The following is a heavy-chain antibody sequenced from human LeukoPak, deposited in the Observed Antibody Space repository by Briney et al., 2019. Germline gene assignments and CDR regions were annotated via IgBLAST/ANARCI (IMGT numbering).Heavy chain of an antibody. Sequence: PGRSLRLSCAASGFTFSSYGMHWVRQAPGKGLEWVAVISYDGSNKFYADSVKGRFTISRDDSKNTLYLQMNSLRDEDTAVYYCARDDRNGLDPWGQGTLVSVSS. V-gene: IGHV3-30*03. CDR1: GFTFSSYG. CDR2: ISYDGSNK. J-gene: IGHJ5*02. D-gene: IGHD1-14*01. CDR3: ARDDRNGLDP.